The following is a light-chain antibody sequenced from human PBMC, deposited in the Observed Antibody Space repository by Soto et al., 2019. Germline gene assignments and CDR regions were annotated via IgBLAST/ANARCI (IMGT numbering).Light chain of an antibody. V-gene: IGKV3D-15*01. CDR3: QQYGSSHT. CDR2: GAS. CDR1: QSMGSN. J-gene: IGKJ5*01. Sequence: EIVMTQSPASLSVSPGERATLSCRASQSMGSNLAWYQQKPDQAPRLLIYGASTRATGIPDRFSGSGAGAYFNLTISRLEPADFGVYYCQQYGSSHTFGQGTRLEIK.